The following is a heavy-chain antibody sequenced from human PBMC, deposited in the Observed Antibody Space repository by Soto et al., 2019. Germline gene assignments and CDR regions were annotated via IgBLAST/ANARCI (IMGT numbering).Heavy chain of an antibody. V-gene: IGHV3-33*01. CDR1: GFTFSSYG. D-gene: IGHD4-17*01. J-gene: IGHJ4*02. CDR3: ARESYGDYYNLDY. Sequence: GGSLRLSCAASGFTFSSYGMHWVRQAPGKGLEWVAVIWYDGSNKYYADSVKGRFTISRDNSKNTLYLQMNSLRAEDTAVYYCARESYGDYYNLDYWGQGTLVTVSS. CDR2: IWYDGSNK.